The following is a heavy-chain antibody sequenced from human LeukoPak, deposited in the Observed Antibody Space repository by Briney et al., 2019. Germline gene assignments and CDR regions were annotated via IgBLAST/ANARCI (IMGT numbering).Heavy chain of an antibody. CDR1: GGTFSSYA. CDR2: IIPILGIA. J-gene: IGHJ6*02. D-gene: IGHD5-18*01. V-gene: IGHV1-69*04. CDR3: ARDLPYRLYVDTAPWDYGMDV. Sequence: ASVKVSCKASGGTFSSYAISWVRQAPGRGLEWMGRIIPILGIANYAQKFQGRVTITADKSTSTAYMELSSLRSEDTAVYYCARDLPYRLYVDTAPWDYGMDVWGQGTTVTVSS.